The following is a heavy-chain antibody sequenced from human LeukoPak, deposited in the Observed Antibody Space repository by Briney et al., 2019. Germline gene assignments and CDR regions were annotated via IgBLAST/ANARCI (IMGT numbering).Heavy chain of an antibody. CDR3: ARGYYDSSDFEYFQH. J-gene: IGHJ1*01. Sequence: ASVKVSCKASGYTFTGYYMHWVRQAPGQGLEWMGWINPNSGDTNFAQKFQGRVTMTRDTSISTVYMELSRLRSDDTAVFYCARGYYDSSDFEYFQHWGQGTLVTVSS. V-gene: IGHV1-2*02. CDR1: GYTFTGYY. D-gene: IGHD3-22*01. CDR2: INPNSGDT.